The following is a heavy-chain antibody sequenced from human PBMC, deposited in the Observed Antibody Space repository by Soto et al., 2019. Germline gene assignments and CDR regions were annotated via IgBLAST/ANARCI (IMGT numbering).Heavy chain of an antibody. CDR1: GGSISSGDYY. Sequence: SETLSLTCTVSGGSISSGDYYWSWIRQPPGKGLEWIGYIYYSGSTYYNPSLKSRVTISVDTSKNQFSLKLSSVTAADTAVYYCARDGYDSSGYYYDSVWGQGTLVTVSS. CDR3: ARDGYDSSGYYYDSV. J-gene: IGHJ4*02. CDR2: IYYSGST. D-gene: IGHD3-22*01. V-gene: IGHV4-30-4*01.